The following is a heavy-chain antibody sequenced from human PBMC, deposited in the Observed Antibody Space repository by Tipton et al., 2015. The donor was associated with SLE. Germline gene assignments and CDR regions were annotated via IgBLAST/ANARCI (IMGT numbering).Heavy chain of an antibody. J-gene: IGHJ3*02. D-gene: IGHD1-14*01. V-gene: IGHV4-39*07. CDR2: IYYGGSP. CDR1: GDSISSNSYY. CDR3: ARDPVTHGAFDI. Sequence: TLSLTCTVSGDSISSNSYYWGWVRQPPGKGLEWIASIYYGGSPYYNMSLKSRVTISVDTSKSQFSLNLKSMTAADTAVYYCARDPVTHGAFDIWGQGTMVTVSS.